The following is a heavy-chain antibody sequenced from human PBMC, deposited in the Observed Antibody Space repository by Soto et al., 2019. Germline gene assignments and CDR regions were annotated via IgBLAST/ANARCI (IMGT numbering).Heavy chain of an antibody. CDR3: ARLGQGYCSGGSCYSS. CDR1: GYSFTSYW. Sequence: GESLKISCKGSGYSFTSYWISWVRQMPGKGLEWMGRIDPSDSYTNYSPSFQGHVTISADKSISTAYLQWSSLKASDTAMYYCARLGQGYCSGGSCYSSWGQGTLVTGSS. J-gene: IGHJ5*02. D-gene: IGHD2-15*01. V-gene: IGHV5-10-1*01. CDR2: IDPSDSYT.